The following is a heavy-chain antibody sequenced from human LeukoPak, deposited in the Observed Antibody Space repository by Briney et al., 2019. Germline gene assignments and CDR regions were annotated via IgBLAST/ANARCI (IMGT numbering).Heavy chain of an antibody. Sequence: GASVKVSCKASGYTFTSYGISWVRQPPGQGLEWMGWISAYNGNTNYAQKLQGRVTMTTDTSTSTAYMELRSLRSDDTAVYYCARWELRGAQYYFDYWGQGTLVTVSS. CDR1: GYTFTSYG. D-gene: IGHD1-26*01. CDR2: ISAYNGNT. CDR3: ARWELRGAQYYFDY. V-gene: IGHV1-18*01. J-gene: IGHJ4*02.